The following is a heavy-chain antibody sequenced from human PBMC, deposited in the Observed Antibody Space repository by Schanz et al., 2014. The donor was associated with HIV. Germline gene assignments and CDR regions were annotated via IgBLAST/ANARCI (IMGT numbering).Heavy chain of an antibody. D-gene: IGHD3-22*01. J-gene: IGHJ6*02. CDR2: IWVDGTSK. CDR1: GFTYRNYG. V-gene: IGHV3-33*06. Sequence: QEQLVESGGGVVQPGRSLRLSCAASGFTYRNYGMHWVRQAPGKGLEWVAVIWVDGTSKFYADSVKGRFIISRDNAKNTVYLQMKSLRVEDTAVYYCAKDRNYYDSRFLGKGNYYYYYGMDVWGQGTTVTVSS. CDR3: AKDRNYYDSRFLGKGNYYYYYGMDV.